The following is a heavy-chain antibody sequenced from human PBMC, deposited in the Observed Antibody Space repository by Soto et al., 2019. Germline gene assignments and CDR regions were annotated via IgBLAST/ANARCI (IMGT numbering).Heavy chain of an antibody. CDR1: GGTFTSYG. D-gene: IGHD3-10*01. CDR3: ARAMRYYGSGSYYARYYFDY. J-gene: IGHJ4*02. Sequence: GASVKVSCKASGGTFTSYGISWVRQAPGQGLEWMGWISAYNGNTNYAQKLQGRVTMTTDTSTSTAYMELRSLRSDDTAVYYCARAMRYYGSGSYYARYYFDYWGQGTLVTVSS. CDR2: ISAYNGNT. V-gene: IGHV1-18*01.